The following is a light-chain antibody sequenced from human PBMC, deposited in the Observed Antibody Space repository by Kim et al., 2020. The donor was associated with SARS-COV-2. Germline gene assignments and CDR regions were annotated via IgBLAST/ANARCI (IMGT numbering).Light chain of an antibody. V-gene: IGLV2-14*01. CDR3: SSYTVSQTYV. CDR1: LSDVGGHNT. J-gene: IGLJ1*01. Sequence: QSALTQPASVSGSPGQSITISCTGTLSDVGGHNTISWYQQHPGKVPKVIIYNVNKRPPGVSDRISGSKSGNTASLTISGLQAEDEADYYCSSYTVSQTYVFGTGTQLTVL. CDR2: NVN.